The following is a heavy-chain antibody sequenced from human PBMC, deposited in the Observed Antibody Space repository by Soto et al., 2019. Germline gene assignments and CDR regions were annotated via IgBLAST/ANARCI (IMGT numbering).Heavy chain of an antibody. Sequence: QVQLVESGGGVVQPGRSLRLSCAASGFTFRSYAMHWVRQAPGKGLEWVAVISYDGSNKYYADSVKGRFTISRDNSKXXLYLQMNSLRAEDTAVYYCARPLWRDDYNWGYFDLWGRGTLVTVSS. CDR1: GFTFRSYA. D-gene: IGHD4-4*01. J-gene: IGHJ2*01. CDR3: ARPLWRDDYNWGYFDL. V-gene: IGHV3-30-3*01. CDR2: ISYDGSNK.